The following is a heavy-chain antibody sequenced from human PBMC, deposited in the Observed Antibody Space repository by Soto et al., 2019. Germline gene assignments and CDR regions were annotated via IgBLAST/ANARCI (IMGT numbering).Heavy chain of an antibody. CDR3: VRFGGAAAGPGDY. V-gene: IGHV3-48*03. D-gene: IGHD6-13*01. J-gene: IGHJ4*02. CDR2: ISSSGTTI. Sequence: LRLSCVASEFTFSSYEMNWVRQAPGKGLEWVSYISSSGTTIYYTDSVKGRFTISRDNAKKSLYLQMNSLRAEDTAVYYCVRFGGAAAGPGDYWGQGTLVTVSS. CDR1: EFTFSSYE.